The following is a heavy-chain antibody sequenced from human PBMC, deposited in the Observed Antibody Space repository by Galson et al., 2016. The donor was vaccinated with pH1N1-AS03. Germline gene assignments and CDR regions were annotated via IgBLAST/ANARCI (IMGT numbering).Heavy chain of an antibody. CDR3: AGNRIEPALDPLDF. CDR1: GGSVSSGSYY. D-gene: IGHD3-3*01. Sequence: SLTCTVSGGSVSSGSYYWSWIRQPPGKGLEWIGYIFYSGSINYNPSLKSRVIISIDTSKNQFSLRLTSVTAADTAVYYCAGNRIEPALDPLDFWGQGTLVSVSS. CDR2: IFYSGSI. V-gene: IGHV4-61*01. J-gene: IGHJ4*02.